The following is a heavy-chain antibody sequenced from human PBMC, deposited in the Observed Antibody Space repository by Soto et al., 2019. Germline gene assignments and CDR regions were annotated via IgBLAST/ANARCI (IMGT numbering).Heavy chain of an antibody. V-gene: IGHV5-10-1*01. CDR1: GYSFTSYW. J-gene: IGHJ6*02. CDR3: ASGPDYCSSTSCYKNYYYGMDV. Sequence: PGESLKISCKGSGYSFTSYWISWVRQMPGKGLEWMGRIDPSDSYTNYSPSFQGHVTISADKSISTAYLQWSSLKASDTAMYYCASGPDYCSSTSCYKNYYYGMDVWGQGTTVTVSS. CDR2: IDPSDSYT. D-gene: IGHD2-2*02.